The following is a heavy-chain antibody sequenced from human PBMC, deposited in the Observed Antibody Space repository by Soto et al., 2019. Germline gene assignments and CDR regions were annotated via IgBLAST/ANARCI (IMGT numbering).Heavy chain of an antibody. Sequence: ASVKVSCKASGYTFTSYYMHWVRQAPGQGLEWMGIINPSGGSTSYAQKFQGRVTMTRDTSTSTVCMELSSLRSEDTAVYYCAREVQRHGSCSYYRGYYYYGREFWGQGTTVTVSS. CDR2: INPSGGST. J-gene: IGHJ6*02. V-gene: IGHV1-46*01. CDR3: AREVQRHGSCSYYRGYYYYGREF. D-gene: IGHD3-10*01. CDR1: GYTFTSYY.